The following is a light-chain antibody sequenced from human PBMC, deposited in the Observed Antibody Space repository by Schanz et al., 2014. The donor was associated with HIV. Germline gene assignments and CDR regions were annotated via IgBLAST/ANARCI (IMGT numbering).Light chain of an antibody. CDR1: SSDVGGYNY. Sequence: QSALTQPASVSGTPGQSITISCTGSSSDVGGYNYVSWYQQHPDKAPRLIIYDVSNRPSGVSSRFSGSKSGNTASLTISGLQAEDEGDYYCSSYTTSLTLVFGGGTKLTVL. CDR3: SSYTTSLTLV. CDR2: DVS. J-gene: IGLJ3*02. V-gene: IGLV2-14*03.